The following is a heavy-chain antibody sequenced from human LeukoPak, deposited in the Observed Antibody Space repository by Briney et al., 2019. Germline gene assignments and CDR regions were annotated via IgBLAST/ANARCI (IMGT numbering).Heavy chain of an antibody. CDR3: ARVEEGFSFDY. V-gene: IGHV4-59*01. Sequence: WETLSLTCTVSGGSISSYYWSWIRQPPGKGLKWIGYIYYSGSTNYNPSLKSRVTISVDTSKNQFSLKLSSVTAADTAVYYCARVEEGFSFDYWGQGTLVTVSS. CDR2: IYYSGST. D-gene: IGHD3-10*01. CDR1: GGSISSYY. J-gene: IGHJ4*02.